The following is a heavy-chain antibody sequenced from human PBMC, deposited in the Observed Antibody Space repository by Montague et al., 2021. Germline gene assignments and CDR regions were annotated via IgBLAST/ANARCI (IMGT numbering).Heavy chain of an antibody. CDR3: AREWSAFDF. CDR2: IYSSGNT. V-gene: IGHV4-59*01. Sequence: SETLSLTCTVSGDSMNTYKWNWIRQPPGKGLEWIGYIYSSGNTYYNPSLKSRVTISVDTSRNQFSLEVRSVTAADTAKYYCAREWSAFDFWGQGIMVTVSS. CDR1: GDSMNTYK. D-gene: IGHD1-26*01. J-gene: IGHJ3*01.